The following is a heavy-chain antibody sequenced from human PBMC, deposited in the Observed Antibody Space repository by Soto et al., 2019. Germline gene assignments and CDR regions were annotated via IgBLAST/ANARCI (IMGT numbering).Heavy chain of an antibody. CDR1: GGSISSYY. CDR2: IYYSGST. CDR3: ARDSLGSSAIDY. Sequence: SETLSLTCTVSGGSISSYYWSWIRQPPGKGLEWIGYIYYSGSTNYNPSLKSRVTISVDTSKNQFSLKLSSVTAADTAVYYCARDSLGSSAIDYWGQGTLVTVSS. V-gene: IGHV4-59*12. D-gene: IGHD6-6*01. J-gene: IGHJ4*02.